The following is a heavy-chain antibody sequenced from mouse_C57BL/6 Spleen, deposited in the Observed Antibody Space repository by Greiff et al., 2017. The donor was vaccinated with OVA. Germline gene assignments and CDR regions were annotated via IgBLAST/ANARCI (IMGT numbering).Heavy chain of an antibody. CDR1: GYTFTSYG. J-gene: IGHJ3*01. CDR3: ARRDYGSSYWFAY. V-gene: IGHV1-81*01. CDR2: IYPRSGNT. D-gene: IGHD1-1*01. Sequence: VQLQQSGAELARPGASVKLSCKASGYTFTSYGISWVKQRTGQGLEWIGEIYPRSGNTYYNEKFKGKATLTADKSSSTAYMELRSLTSEDSAVYFGARRDYGSSYWFAYWGQGTLVTVSA.